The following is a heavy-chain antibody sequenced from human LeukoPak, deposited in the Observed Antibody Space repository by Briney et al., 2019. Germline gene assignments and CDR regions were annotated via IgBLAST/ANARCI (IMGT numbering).Heavy chain of an antibody. CDR1: GGSFSGYY. V-gene: IGHV4-34*01. CDR3: AREDVAAAMDY. Sequence: SETLSLTCAVYGGSFSGYYWSWIRQPPGKGLEWIGEINHSGSTNYNPSLKSRVTISVDTSKNQFSLKLSSATAADTAVYYCAREDVAAAMDYWGRGTLVTVSS. CDR2: INHSGST. J-gene: IGHJ4*02. D-gene: IGHD6-13*01.